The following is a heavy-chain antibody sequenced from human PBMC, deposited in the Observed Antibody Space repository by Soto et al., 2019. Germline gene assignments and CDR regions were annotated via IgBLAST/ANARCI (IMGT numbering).Heavy chain of an antibody. Sequence: KPSETLSLTCAVYGGSFSGYYWSWIRQPPGKGLEWIGEINHSGSTNYNPSLKSRVTISVDTSKNQFSLKLSSVTAADTAVYYCARAKKYLDYWGQGTLVTVSS. J-gene: IGHJ4*02. CDR1: GGSFSGYY. CDR3: ARAKKYLDY. CDR2: INHSGST. V-gene: IGHV4-34*01.